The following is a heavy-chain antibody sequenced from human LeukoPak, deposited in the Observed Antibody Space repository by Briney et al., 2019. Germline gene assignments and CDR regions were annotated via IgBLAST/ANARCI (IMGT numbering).Heavy chain of an antibody. V-gene: IGHV3-53*04. J-gene: IGHJ3*01. CDR2: IYADGYT. Sequence: GGSLRLSCAASGISVSNDYMSWVRQAPGKGLEWVSGIYADGYTRDAASVKGRFSISRHNSKNTVYLQMDNLRPEDTAVYYCARDRRGEKDFDVWGPGTMVTVSS. CDR1: GISVSNDY. CDR3: ARDRRGEKDFDV.